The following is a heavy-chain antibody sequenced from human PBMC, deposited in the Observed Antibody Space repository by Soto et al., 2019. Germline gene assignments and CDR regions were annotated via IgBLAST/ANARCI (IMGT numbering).Heavy chain of an antibody. V-gene: IGHV1-69*12. J-gene: IGHJ6*02. CDR2: IIPIFRTP. CDR1: GDTFDTFA. D-gene: IGHD1-1*01. CDR3: ARDKDREQLGVNYYYTLDV. Sequence: QVQLVQSGAEVVKPGSSVKVSCKASGDTFDTFAISWVRQAPGQGLEWMGGIIPIFRTPDYGQKFQGRVTITADESTSTAYMELSSLRSEDTAVYYWARDKDREQLGVNYYYTLDVWGQGTTVTVSS.